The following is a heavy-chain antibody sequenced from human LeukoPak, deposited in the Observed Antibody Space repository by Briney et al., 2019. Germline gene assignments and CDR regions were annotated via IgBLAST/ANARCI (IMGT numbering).Heavy chain of an antibody. V-gene: IGHV3-53*01. CDR1: GFTVSSNY. Sequence: GGSLRLSCAASGFTVSSNYMSWARQAPGKGLEWVSVIYSGGSTYYADSVKGRFTISRDNSKNTLYLQMNSLRAEDRAVYYCARPKGYGDYEYMDVWGKGTTVTVSS. CDR3: ARPKGYGDYEYMDV. CDR2: IYSGGST. D-gene: IGHD4-17*01. J-gene: IGHJ6*03.